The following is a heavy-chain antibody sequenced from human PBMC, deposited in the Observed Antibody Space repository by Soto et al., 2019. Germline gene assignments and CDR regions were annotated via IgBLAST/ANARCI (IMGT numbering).Heavy chain of an antibody. D-gene: IGHD1-1*01. CDR3: ATEYNTQWGLYFEH. J-gene: IGHJ4*02. CDR2: IWYHGSET. Sequence: QVQLVESGGDVVQPGRSLRLSCAASGFTFSTYGMHWVRQAPGKGPEWVALIWYHGSETRYADSVKGRFIISRDNSKNTLYLQMNSLRAEDTAVYYCATEYNTQWGLYFEHWGQGTLVTVSS. V-gene: IGHV3-33*01. CDR1: GFTFSTYG.